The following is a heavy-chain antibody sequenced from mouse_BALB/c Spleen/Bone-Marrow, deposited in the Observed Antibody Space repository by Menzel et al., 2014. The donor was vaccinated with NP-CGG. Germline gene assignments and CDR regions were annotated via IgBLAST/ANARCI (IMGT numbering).Heavy chain of an antibody. CDR1: GFNIKDTH. D-gene: IGHD2-4*01. Sequence: EVQLQQSGAELVKPGASVKLSCTASGFNIKDTHMHWVKQRPEQGLEWIGRIDPANGDTKYDPKFQGKATITADTSSNTAYLQLSSLTSEDTAVYYCARYLIFYDYDEAMDYWGQGTPVTVSS. CDR3: ARYLIFYDYDEAMDY. V-gene: IGHV14-3*02. CDR2: IDPANGDT. J-gene: IGHJ4*01.